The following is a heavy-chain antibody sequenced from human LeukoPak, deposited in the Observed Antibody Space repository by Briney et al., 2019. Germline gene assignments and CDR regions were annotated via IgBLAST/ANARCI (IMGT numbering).Heavy chain of an antibody. D-gene: IGHD6-6*01. V-gene: IGHV3-53*01. J-gene: IGHJ4*02. CDR2: IYSGGST. CDR3: ARSPRLYSSWNRGDY. Sequence: GGSLRLSCAASGFTVSSNYMSWVRHAPGKGLEGVSVIYSGGSTYYADSVKGRFTISRDDSKNTLYLQMNSLRAEDTAVYYCARSPRLYSSWNRGDYWGQGTLVTVSS. CDR1: GFTVSSNY.